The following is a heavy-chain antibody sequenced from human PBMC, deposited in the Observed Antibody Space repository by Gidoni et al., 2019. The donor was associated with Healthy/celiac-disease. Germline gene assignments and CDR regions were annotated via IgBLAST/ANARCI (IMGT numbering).Heavy chain of an antibody. CDR3: AKGTYYSSSWGDAFDI. J-gene: IGHJ3*02. CDR2: ISGSGGST. V-gene: IGHV3-23*01. D-gene: IGHD6-13*01. Sequence: EVQLLESGGGLVQPGGSLRLSCAASGFTFSSYAMRWVRQAPGKGLEWVSAISGSGGSTYYADSVKCRFTISRDNSKNTLYLQMNSLRAEDTAVYYCAKGTYYSSSWGDAFDIWGQGTMVTVSS. CDR1: GFTFSSYA.